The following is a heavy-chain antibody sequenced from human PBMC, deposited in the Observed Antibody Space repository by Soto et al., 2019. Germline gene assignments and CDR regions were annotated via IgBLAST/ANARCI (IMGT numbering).Heavy chain of an antibody. D-gene: IGHD6-19*01. CDR2: ISGSGGTI. V-gene: IGHV3-48*02. CDR1: GFALSSYS. CDR3: ARETGLRSSGWSYYFDF. Sequence: EVQLVESGGGLVQPGGSLRLSCAASGFALSSYSMHWVRQAPGKGLEWVSYISGSGGTIYYADSVKGRFTISRDNAKKSLSVQMNSLRDEDTAVYFCARETGLRSSGWSYYFDFWGQGTRVTVSS. J-gene: IGHJ4*02.